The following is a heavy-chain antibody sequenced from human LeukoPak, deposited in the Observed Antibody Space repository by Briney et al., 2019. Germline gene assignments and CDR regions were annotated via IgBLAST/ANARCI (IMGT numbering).Heavy chain of an antibody. Sequence: GGSLRLSCAASGFTFSSYAMSWVRQAPGKGLEWVSAISGSGGSTYYADSVKGRFTISRDNSKNTLYLQMNSLRAEDTAVYYCATSLYSYCSGGYSVIDYWGQGTLVTVSS. D-gene: IGHD3-10*01. CDR3: ATSLYSYCSGGYSVIDY. V-gene: IGHV3-23*01. CDR1: GFTFSSYA. CDR2: ISGSGGST. J-gene: IGHJ4*02.